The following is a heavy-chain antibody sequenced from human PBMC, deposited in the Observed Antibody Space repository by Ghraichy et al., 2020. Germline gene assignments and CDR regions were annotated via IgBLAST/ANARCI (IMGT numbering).Heavy chain of an antibody. D-gene: IGHD6-19*01. V-gene: IGHV3-23*01. CDR1: GFTFSSYA. Sequence: GGSLRLSCAASGFTFSSYAMTWVRQAPGKGLEWVASISDSGGDTYYADSVKGRFTISRDNFENTLYLQMNSLRVEDTAVYSCAKEASTRSAWYGEFGSWGQGTLVTVSS. CDR3: AKEASTRSAWYGEFGS. J-gene: IGHJ4*02. CDR2: ISDSGGDT.